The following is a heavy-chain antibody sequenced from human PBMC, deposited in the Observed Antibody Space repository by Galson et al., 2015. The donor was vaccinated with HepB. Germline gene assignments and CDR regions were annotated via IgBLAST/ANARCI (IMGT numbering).Heavy chain of an antibody. CDR1: GFTFSSYA. CDR2: ISGSGGST. CDR3: AKDGRNWNDYTNWFDP. V-gene: IGHV3-23*01. D-gene: IGHD1-1*01. J-gene: IGHJ5*02. Sequence: SLRLSCAASGFTFSSYAMSWVRQAPGKGLEWVSAISGSGGSTYYADSVKGRFTISRDNSKNTLYLQMNSLRAEDTAVYYCAKDGRNWNDYTNWFDPWGQGTLVTVSS.